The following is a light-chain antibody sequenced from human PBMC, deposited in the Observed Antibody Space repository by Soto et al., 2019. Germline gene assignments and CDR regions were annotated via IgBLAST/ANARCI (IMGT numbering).Light chain of an antibody. Sequence: SVLTQPASVNGAPGRRGTISCTGSSSKIGAGYDVHWYLQLPGTAPKLIIYGNTNQPSGVPDRFSGSKSGSSASLAITGLQAEDEADYYCQSHDSSLHASVFGTGTKVTVL. J-gene: IGLJ1*01. CDR2: GNT. CDR1: SSKIGAGYD. V-gene: IGLV1-40*01. CDR3: QSHDSSLHASV.